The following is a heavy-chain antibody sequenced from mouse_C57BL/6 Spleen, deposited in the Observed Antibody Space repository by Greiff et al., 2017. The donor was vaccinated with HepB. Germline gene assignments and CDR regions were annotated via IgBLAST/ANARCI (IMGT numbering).Heavy chain of an antibody. CDR2: ISSGSSTI. D-gene: IGHD3-3*01. CDR1: GFTFSDYG. J-gene: IGHJ4*01. V-gene: IGHV5-17*01. CDR3: ARRDSYYAMDY. Sequence: EVKLEESGGGLVKPGGSLKLSCAASGFTFSDYGMHWVRQAPEKGLEWVAYISSGSSTIYYADTVKGRFTISRANAKNTLFLQMTSLRSEDTAMYYCARRDSYYAMDYWGQGTSVTVSS.